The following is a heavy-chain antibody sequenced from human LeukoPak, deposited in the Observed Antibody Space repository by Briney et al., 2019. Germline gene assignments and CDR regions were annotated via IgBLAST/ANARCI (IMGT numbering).Heavy chain of an antibody. CDR2: ISGTSTYI. CDR1: GFTFSTYS. V-gene: IGHV3-21*01. Sequence: PGGSLRLSCATSGFTFSTYSLNWVRQAPGKGLEWVSSISGTSTYINYGDSVKGRFTISRDNAKNSLYLQMNSLRAEDTGVYYCARVPGDVWGKGTTVTVS. CDR3: ARVPGDV. J-gene: IGHJ6*03.